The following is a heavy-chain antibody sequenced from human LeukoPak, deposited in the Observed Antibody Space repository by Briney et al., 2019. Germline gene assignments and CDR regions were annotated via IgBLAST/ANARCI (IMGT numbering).Heavy chain of an antibody. Sequence: SETLSLTCTISGGSISSYYWNWIRQPAGKGLEWIGRIYTSGTTHYNPSLKSRVTISVDTSNNQFSLKLRSVTAADTAVYYCARAVDSGGYQHKGFDPWGQGTLVTVSS. CDR2: IYTSGTT. CDR1: GGSISSYY. D-gene: IGHD1-26*01. J-gene: IGHJ5*02. V-gene: IGHV4-4*07. CDR3: ARAVDSGGYQHKGFDP.